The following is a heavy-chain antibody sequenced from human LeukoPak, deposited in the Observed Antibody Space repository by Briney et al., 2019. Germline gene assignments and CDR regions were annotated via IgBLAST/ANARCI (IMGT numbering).Heavy chain of an antibody. J-gene: IGHJ4*02. CDR1: GYTFSIYW. CDR3: VRDGGVSGYDLLDY. CDR2: INQDGSEE. D-gene: IGHD5-12*01. Sequence: GGSLRLSCAASGYTFSIYWMTWVRHAPGKGLEWVAHINQDGSEEHYMDSAKARFTISRDNAKNSLALQMNSLRGEDTAVYYCVRDGGVSGYDLLDYWGQGTLVTVSS. V-gene: IGHV3-7*01.